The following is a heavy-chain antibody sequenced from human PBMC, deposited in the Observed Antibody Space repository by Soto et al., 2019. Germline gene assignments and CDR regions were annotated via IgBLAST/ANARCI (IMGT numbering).Heavy chain of an antibody. Sequence: SETLSLTCAVSGGSISSGDYYWSWIRQPPGKGLEWIGYIYYSGSTYYNPSLKSRVTTSVDTSKNQFSLKLSSVTAADTAVYYCASQQLVHYYYGMDVWGQGTTVTVSS. D-gene: IGHD6-13*01. CDR2: IYYSGST. J-gene: IGHJ6*02. V-gene: IGHV4-30-4*01. CDR1: GGSISSGDYY. CDR3: ASQQLVHYYYGMDV.